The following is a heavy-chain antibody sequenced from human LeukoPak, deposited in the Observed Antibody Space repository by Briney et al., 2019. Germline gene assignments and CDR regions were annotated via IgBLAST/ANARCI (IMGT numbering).Heavy chain of an antibody. J-gene: IGHJ5*02. V-gene: IGHV3-23*01. D-gene: IGHD2/OR15-2a*01. Sequence: GGSLRLSCAASGVIISSYAMRWVRQAPGKGLEWVSAINGRGDNTYYADFVKGRFTISRDNSKSTVYLQMNSLRTEDTAVYYCAKDRVSPGFNWFDPWGQGTLVTVSS. CDR1: GVIISSYA. CDR2: INGRGDNT. CDR3: AKDRVSPGFNWFDP.